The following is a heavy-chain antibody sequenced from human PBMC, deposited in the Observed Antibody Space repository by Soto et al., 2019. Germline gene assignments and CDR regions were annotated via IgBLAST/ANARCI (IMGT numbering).Heavy chain of an antibody. J-gene: IGHJ5*02. D-gene: IGHD6-19*01. CDR3: ARRHLAVAVSPWCDP. V-gene: IGHV2-26*01. CDR1: GLSITDSEMG. CDR2: IDSSGEK. Sequence: QVTLKESGPVLVKPTETLTLRCTVSGLSITDSEMGVSWIRQPPGQPLEWLAHIDSSGEKSYRTFLKSRLAISKDTSKSQIVLTMTNMDPADTATYYCARRHLAVAVSPWCDPWGQRSPVTVSS.